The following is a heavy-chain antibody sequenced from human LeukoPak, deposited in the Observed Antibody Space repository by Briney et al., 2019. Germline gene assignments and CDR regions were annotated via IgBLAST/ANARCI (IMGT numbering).Heavy chain of an antibody. CDR2: ISSSSSYI. V-gene: IGHV3-21*01. D-gene: IGHD3-22*01. J-gene: IGHJ4*02. CDR3: ARDTYYYDSSGYYYEGGFDY. CDR1: GFTFSSYS. Sequence: RAGGSLRLSCAASGFTFSSYSMNWVRQAPGKGLEWVSSISSSSSYIYYADSVKGRFTISRDNAKNSLYLQMNSLRAEDTAVYYCARDTYYYDSSGYYYEGGFDYWGQGTLVTVSS.